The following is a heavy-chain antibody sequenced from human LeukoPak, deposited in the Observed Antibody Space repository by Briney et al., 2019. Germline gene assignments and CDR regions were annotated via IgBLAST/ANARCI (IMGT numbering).Heavy chain of an antibody. J-gene: IGHJ5*02. CDR1: GGSFSGYY. V-gene: IGHV4-34*01. Sequence: NPSENLSLNRAVYGGSFSGYYWSWIRQPPGKGLEWIGEINHSGSTNYNPSLKSRVTISVETSKNQFSLKLSSVTAADTAVYYCARGPGGSSSWCRDWFDPWGQGTLVTVSS. D-gene: IGHD6-13*01. CDR3: ARGPGGSSSWCRDWFDP. CDR2: INHSGST.